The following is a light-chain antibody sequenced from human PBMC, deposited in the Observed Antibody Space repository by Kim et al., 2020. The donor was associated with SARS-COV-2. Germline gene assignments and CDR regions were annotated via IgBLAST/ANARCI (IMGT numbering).Light chain of an antibody. CDR3: QQYYGTPPYT. CDR2: WAS. Sequence: DIVMTQCPDSLAVSLGERATINCKSSQSVLSSSNSRNYFAWYQQRPGQPPKLLLYWASTRDFGVPDRFSGSGSGTDFTLTINNVQAEDVAVYYCQQYYGTPPYTFGQGTKLEI. CDR1: QSVLSSSNSRNY. J-gene: IGKJ2*01. V-gene: IGKV4-1*01.